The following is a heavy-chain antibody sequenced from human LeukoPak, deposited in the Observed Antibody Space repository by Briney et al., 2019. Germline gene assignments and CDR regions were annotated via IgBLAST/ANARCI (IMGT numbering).Heavy chain of an antibody. Sequence: GGSLRLSCSASGFTFSGYAMYWVRQAPGKGLEYVSAISSNGGSTYYADSVKGRFTISRDNSKNTLYLEMNSLRAEDTAVYYCAREEDYWGQGTLVTVSS. CDR3: AREEDY. CDR1: GFTFSGYA. CDR2: ISSNGGST. V-gene: IGHV3-64*04. J-gene: IGHJ4*02.